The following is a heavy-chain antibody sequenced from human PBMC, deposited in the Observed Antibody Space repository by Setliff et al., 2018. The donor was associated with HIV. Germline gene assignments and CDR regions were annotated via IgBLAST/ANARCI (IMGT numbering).Heavy chain of an antibody. D-gene: IGHD4-17*01. CDR1: GYTFTSYY. CDR2: INPSGGST. J-gene: IGHJ4*02. V-gene: IGHV1-46*01. CDR3: ARDGGSGTTVTFTLDY. Sequence: ASVKVSCKASGYTFTSYYMHWVRQAPGQGLEWMGIINPSGGSTSYAQKFQGRVTMTRDTSTSTVYMELSSLRSEDTAVYYCARDGGSGTTVTFTLDYWGQGTLVTVS.